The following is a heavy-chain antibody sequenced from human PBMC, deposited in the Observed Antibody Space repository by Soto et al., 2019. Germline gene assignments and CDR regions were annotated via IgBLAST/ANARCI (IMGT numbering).Heavy chain of an antibody. CDR1: GGSISSYD. V-gene: IGHV4-59*01. D-gene: IGHD6-13*01. J-gene: IGHJ5*02. CDR3: ARGRRIAAAANWFDP. CDR2: IYYSGST. Sequence: SETLSLTCTVSGGSISSYDWSWIRQPPGKGLEWMGYIYYSGSTNYNPSLKSRVTKSVDTSKNQFSLKLSSVTAANTAVYYWARGRRIAAAANWFDPWGQGTLVTVSS.